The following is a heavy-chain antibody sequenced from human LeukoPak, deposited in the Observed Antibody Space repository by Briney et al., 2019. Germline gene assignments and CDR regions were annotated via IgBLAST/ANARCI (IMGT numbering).Heavy chain of an antibody. CDR1: GGSISSSSYY. V-gene: IGHV4-39*01. Sequence: SETLSLTCTVSGGSISSSSYYWGWIRQPPGKGLEWIGSIYYSGSTYYNPSLKSRVTISVDTSKNQFSLKLSSVTAADTAAYYCARLTRFRDGYNPPLGYWGQGTLVTVSS. J-gene: IGHJ4*02. CDR3: ARLTRFRDGYNPPLGY. D-gene: IGHD5-24*01. CDR2: IYYSGST.